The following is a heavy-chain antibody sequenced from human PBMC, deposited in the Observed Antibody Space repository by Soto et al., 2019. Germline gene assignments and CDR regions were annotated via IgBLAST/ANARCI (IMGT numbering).Heavy chain of an antibody. V-gene: IGHV1-58*02. CDR1: GSGFISSG. CDR3: SADRTDIGVGWWV. D-gene: IGHD2-15*01. Sequence: SVKVSCKASGSGFISSGIQWVRQAHGQRLEWIGWIVVASGQTNYAQNFRGRVAITRDTSTATAYIELTGLTSEDTAVYFCSADRTDIGVGWWVWGQGTNVTVSS. J-gene: IGHJ6*02. CDR2: IVVASGQT.